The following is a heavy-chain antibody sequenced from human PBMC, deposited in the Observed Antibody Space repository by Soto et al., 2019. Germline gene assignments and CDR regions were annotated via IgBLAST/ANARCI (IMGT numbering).Heavy chain of an antibody. Sequence: GGSLRLSCAASGFTFSAYWMHWVRQDPGKGLEWVSYISSSGSTIYYADSVKGRFTISRDNAKNSLYLQMNSLRAEDTAVYYCARDWGGRLISPWEGGEYYFDYWGQGTLVTVSS. CDR1: GFTFSAYW. V-gene: IGHV3-11*01. CDR3: ARDWGGRLISPWEGGEYYFDY. D-gene: IGHD1-26*01. J-gene: IGHJ4*02. CDR2: ISSSGSTI.